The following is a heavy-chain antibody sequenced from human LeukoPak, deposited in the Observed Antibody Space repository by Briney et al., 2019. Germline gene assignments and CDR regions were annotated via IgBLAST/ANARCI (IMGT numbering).Heavy chain of an antibody. J-gene: IGHJ4*02. CDR3: ARGYTYGDY. V-gene: IGHV1-2*02. CDR2: VNPNGGDT. Sequence: RASVKVSCKSSGYSFAGYHMHWVRQAPGQGLEWMGWVNPNGGDTNYAQKFQGRVTMTRDTSVSTAYMELSGLRSEDTAVYYCARGYTYGDYWGQGTLVTVSS. D-gene: IGHD5-18*01. CDR1: GYSFAGYH.